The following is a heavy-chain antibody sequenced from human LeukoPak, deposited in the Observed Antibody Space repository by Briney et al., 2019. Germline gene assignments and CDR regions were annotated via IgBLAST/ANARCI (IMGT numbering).Heavy chain of an antibody. CDR1: GGSISSSSYY. D-gene: IGHD3-3*01. V-gene: IGHV4-39*07. Sequence: SETLSLTCTVSGGSISSSSYYWGWIRQPPGKGLERIGSIYYSGSTYYNPSLKSRVTISVDTSKNQFSLKLSSVTAADTAVYYCARAPPVLLRFLEWPTYYFDYWGQGTLVTVSS. J-gene: IGHJ4*02. CDR3: ARAPPVLLRFLEWPTYYFDY. CDR2: IYYSGST.